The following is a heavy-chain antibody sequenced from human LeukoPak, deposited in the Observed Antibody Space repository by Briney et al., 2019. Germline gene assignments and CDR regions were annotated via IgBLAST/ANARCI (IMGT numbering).Heavy chain of an antibody. V-gene: IGHV3-30-3*01. J-gene: IGHJ4*02. CDR2: ISYDRSNK. CDR3: ARDQFTNGGKKDY. D-gene: IGHD2-2*01. Sequence: SGGSLRLSCAASGFTFSSYAMHWVRQAPGKGLEWVAVISYDRSNKYYADSVKGRFTISRDNSENTLHLQMNSLRAEDTAVYYCARDQFTNGGKKDYWGQGTLVTVSS. CDR1: GFTFSSYA.